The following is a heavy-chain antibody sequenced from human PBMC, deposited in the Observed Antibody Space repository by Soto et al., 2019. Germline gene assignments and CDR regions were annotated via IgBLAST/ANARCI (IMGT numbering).Heavy chain of an antibody. D-gene: IGHD2-8*01. CDR1: GGTFSSEN. Sequence: QVQLVQSGAEVKRPGSSVKVSCKASGGTFSSENSNWVRQAPGQGLEWMGRIIPISGTVAYAQKLQGRVTITADASTSTAYMQVSSLTSPATAVYYCARDGEYADAGDFWGQGTLVIVSS. J-gene: IGHJ4*02. V-gene: IGHV1-69*01. CDR2: IIPISGTV. CDR3: ARDGEYADAGDF.